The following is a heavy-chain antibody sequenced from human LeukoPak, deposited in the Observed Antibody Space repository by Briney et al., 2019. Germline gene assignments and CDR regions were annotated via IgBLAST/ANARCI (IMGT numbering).Heavy chain of an antibody. CDR2: IKTDGSST. CDR1: GFTFSSYW. CDR3: ARVNGAYYSPKVFDS. D-gene: IGHD2-8*01. V-gene: IGHV3-74*01. Sequence: GGSLRLSCAASGFTFSSYWMHWVRQAPGKGLVWVSRIKTDGSSTNYADSVKGRFTISRDNAKNTLYLQMNSLRAEDTAVYYCARVNGAYYSPKVFDSRGQGTLVTVSS. J-gene: IGHJ4*02.